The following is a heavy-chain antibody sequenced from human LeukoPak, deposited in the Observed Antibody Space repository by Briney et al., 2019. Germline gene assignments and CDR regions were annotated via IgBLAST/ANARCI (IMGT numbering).Heavy chain of an antibody. CDR2: IKQDGSEK. J-gene: IGHJ3*02. CDR1: GFTLSSYW. V-gene: IGHV3-7*01. CDR3: ARVRVGATYGGAFDI. Sequence: GGSLRLSCAASGFTLSSYWMSWVRQAPGKGLEWVANIKQDGSEKYYVDSVKGRFTISRDDAKNSLYLQMNSLRAEDTAVYSCARVRVGATYGGAFDIWGQGTMVTVSS. D-gene: IGHD1-26*01.